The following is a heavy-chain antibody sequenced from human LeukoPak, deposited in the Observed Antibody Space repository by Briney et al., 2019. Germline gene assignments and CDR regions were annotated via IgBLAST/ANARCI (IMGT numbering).Heavy chain of an antibody. D-gene: IGHD3/OR15-3a*01. CDR1: GGSISSSGYF. CDR3: ARQTGSGLFILP. V-gene: IGHV4-39*01. Sequence: SETLSLTCTVSGGSISSSGYFWGWIRQPPGKGLEWIGSIYYSGNTYYNASLKSQVSISIDTSKNQFSLRLTSVTAADTAVYYCARQTGSGLFILPGGQGTLVTVSS. J-gene: IGHJ4*02. CDR2: IYYSGNT.